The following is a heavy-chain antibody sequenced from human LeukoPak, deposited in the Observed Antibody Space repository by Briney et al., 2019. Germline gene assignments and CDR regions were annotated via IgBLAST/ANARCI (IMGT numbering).Heavy chain of an antibody. CDR1: GGTFSSYA. J-gene: IGHJ4*02. CDR3: ARVRITMIVKQDYFDY. CDR2: INPSGGST. Sequence: ASVKVSCKASGGTFSSYAISWVRQAPGRGLEWMGIINPSGGSTSYEQKFQGRVTMTRDMSTSTVYMELSSLRSEDTAVYYCARVRITMIVKQDYFDYWGQGTLVTVSS. V-gene: IGHV1-46*01. D-gene: IGHD3-22*01.